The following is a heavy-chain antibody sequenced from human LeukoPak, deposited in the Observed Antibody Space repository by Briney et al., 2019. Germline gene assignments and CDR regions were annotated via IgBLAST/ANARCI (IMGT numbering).Heavy chain of an antibody. V-gene: IGHV7-4-1*02. CDR3: ARGLSIRFLEWSFDY. J-gene: IGHJ4*02. D-gene: IGHD3-3*01. CDR2: INTNTGNP. CDR1: GYTFTSYA. Sequence: ASVKVSCKASGYTFTSYAMNWVRQAPGQGLEWMGWINTNTGNPTYAQGFTGRFVFSLDSSVSTAYLQISSLKAEDTAVYYCARGLSIRFLEWSFDYWGQGTLVTVSS.